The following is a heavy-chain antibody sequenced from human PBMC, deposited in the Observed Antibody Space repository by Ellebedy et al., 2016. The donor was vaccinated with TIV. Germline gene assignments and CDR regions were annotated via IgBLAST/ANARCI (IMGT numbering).Heavy chain of an antibody. D-gene: IGHD2-21*02. Sequence: SVKVSCXASGGPFSSYAISWVRQAPGQGLDCMGRIIPILGIADYAQKFQGRVTITADKSKSTAYMELSSLRSEDTAVYYCASGCGADCYSDYWGQGTLVTVSS. CDR1: GGPFSSYA. V-gene: IGHV1-69*04. J-gene: IGHJ4*02. CDR3: ASGCGADCYSDY. CDR2: IIPILGIA.